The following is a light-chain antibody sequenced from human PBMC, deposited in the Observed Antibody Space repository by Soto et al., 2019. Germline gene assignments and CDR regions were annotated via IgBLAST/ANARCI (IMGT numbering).Light chain of an antibody. Sequence: DIQMTQSPSSLSASVGERVTITCRASQGVSNYFAWYQQKPGKVPKLLIYATSTLQSGVPSRFSGSGSGTDFTLTISSLQPEDVATYYSQKYNSAPYTFGQGTKLEIK. CDR2: ATS. J-gene: IGKJ2*01. CDR1: QGVSNY. CDR3: QKYNSAPYT. V-gene: IGKV1-27*01.